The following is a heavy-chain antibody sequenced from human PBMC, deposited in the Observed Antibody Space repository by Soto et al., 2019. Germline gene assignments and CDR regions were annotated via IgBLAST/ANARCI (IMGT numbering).Heavy chain of an antibody. CDR2: IDPSDSYT. V-gene: IGHV5-10-1*01. J-gene: IGHJ6*02. D-gene: IGHD5-18*01. CDR1: GYSFTSYW. CDR3: ARFRTAMGDYYYYGMDV. Sequence: PGESLKISCKGSGYSFTSYWIIWVRQMPGKGLEWMGRIDPSDSYTNYSPSFQGHVTISADKSISTAYLQWSSLKASDTAMYYCARFRTAMGDYYYYGMDVWGQGTTVTAP.